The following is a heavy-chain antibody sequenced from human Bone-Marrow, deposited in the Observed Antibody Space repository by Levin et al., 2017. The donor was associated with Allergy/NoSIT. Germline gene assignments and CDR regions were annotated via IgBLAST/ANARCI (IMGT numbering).Heavy chain of an antibody. CDR3: AKDQWIQLWLPDWYFDL. CDR2: ISYDGSNK. V-gene: IGHV3-30*18. Sequence: GESLKISCAASGFTFSSYGMHWVRQAPGKGLEWVAVISYDGSNKYYADSVKGRFTISRDNSKNTLYLQMNSLRAEDTAVYYCAKDQWIQLWLPDWYFDLWGRGTLVTVSS. CDR1: GFTFSSYG. D-gene: IGHD5-18*01. J-gene: IGHJ2*01.